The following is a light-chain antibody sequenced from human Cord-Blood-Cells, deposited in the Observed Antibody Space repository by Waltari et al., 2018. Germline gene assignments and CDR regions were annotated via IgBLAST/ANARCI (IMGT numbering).Light chain of an antibody. V-gene: IGKV3-20*01. Sequence: EIVLTQSPGTLSLSPGERATLSCRPSQSVSSSYLAWYQQKPGQAPRRLIYGASRRATGIPDRFSGSGSGTDFTLTISRLEPEDFAVYYCQQYGSSRTFGQGTKLEIK. CDR1: QSVSSSY. J-gene: IGKJ2*01. CDR2: GAS. CDR3: QQYGSSRT.